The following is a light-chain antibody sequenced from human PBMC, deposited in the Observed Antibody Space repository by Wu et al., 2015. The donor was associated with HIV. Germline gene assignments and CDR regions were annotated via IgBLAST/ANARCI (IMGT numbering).Light chain of an antibody. CDR1: QTISYY. CDR3: QKYNTAPWT. J-gene: IGKJ1*01. Sequence: DIQMTQSPSSLSASVGDRVTITCRASQTISYYLAWYQQKPGRVPELLIYSASTLRPGVPSRFSGTGYGTEFTLTISSLQPDDFATYYCQKYNTAPWTFGQGTKVEMK. CDR2: SAS. V-gene: IGKV1-27*01.